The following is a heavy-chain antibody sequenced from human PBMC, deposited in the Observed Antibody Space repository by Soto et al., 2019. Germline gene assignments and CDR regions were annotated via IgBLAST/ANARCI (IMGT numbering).Heavy chain of an antibody. V-gene: IGHV4-59*01. Sequence: ASETLSLTCTVSGGSISSYYWSWIRQPPGKGLEWIGYIYYSGSTNYNPSLKSRVTISVDTSKNQFSLKLSSVTAADTAVYYCASEGYSGYDNYFDYWGQGTLVTVSS. D-gene: IGHD5-12*01. CDR1: GGSISSYY. CDR3: ASEGYSGYDNYFDY. J-gene: IGHJ4*02. CDR2: IYYSGST.